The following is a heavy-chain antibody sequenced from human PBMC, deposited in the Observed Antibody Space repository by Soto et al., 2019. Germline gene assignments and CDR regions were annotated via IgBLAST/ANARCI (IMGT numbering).Heavy chain of an antibody. Sequence: QVQLVQSGAGGKRPGSSGRASCKPPGGPLTAYLISGVRKAPGQGFGGLGGIIPIFGTAKYAQKFQGRVTITADESTSTGYMELSSLRSEDTAVYYCARSQGGSSSLDIYYYYYYGMDVWGQGTTVTVSS. CDR3: ARSQGGSSSLDIYYYYYYGMDV. CDR1: GGPLTAYL. D-gene: IGHD2-15*01. CDR2: IIPIFGTA. J-gene: IGHJ6*02. V-gene: IGHV1-69*12.